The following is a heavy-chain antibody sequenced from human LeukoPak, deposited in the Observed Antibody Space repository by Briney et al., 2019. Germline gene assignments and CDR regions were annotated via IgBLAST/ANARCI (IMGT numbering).Heavy chain of an antibody. J-gene: IGHJ4*02. CDR1: GFTFSSYG. V-gene: IGHV3-23*01. CDR3: AKDQHYYYDSSPHDY. D-gene: IGHD3-22*01. Sequence: GGSLRLSCAASGFTFSSYGMSWVRQAPGKGLEWVSAISGSGGSTYYADSVKGRFTISRDNSKNTLYLQMNSLRAEDTAVYYCAKDQHYYYDSSPHDYWGQGTLVTVSS. CDR2: ISGSGGST.